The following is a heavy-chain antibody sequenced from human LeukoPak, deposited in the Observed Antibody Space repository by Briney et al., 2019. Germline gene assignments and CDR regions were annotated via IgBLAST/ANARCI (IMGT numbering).Heavy chain of an antibody. CDR1: GYTFTAYY. CDR2: INPNSGGT. D-gene: IGHD1-26*01. J-gene: IGHJ4*02. CDR3: ARNRGGTYFIY. Sequence: ASVKVSCKASGYTFTAYYMHWVRQAPGQGLEGMGWINPNSGGTNYAQKFQGRVTMTRDTSISTAYMELSSLTSDDTAVYFCARNRGGTYFIYWGQGTLVTVSS. V-gene: IGHV1-2*02.